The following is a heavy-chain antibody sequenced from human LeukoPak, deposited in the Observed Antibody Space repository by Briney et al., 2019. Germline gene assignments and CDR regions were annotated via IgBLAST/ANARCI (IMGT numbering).Heavy chain of an antibody. J-gene: IGHJ4*02. CDR3: AKDLSSGSYAFDY. Sequence: PGGSLRLSCAASGFTFSSYGMHWVRQAPGKGLEWVAVISYDGSNKYYADSVKGRFTISRDNSKNTPYLQMNSLRAEDTAVYYCAKDLSSGSYAFDYWGQGTLVTVSS. D-gene: IGHD1-26*01. CDR2: ISYDGSNK. V-gene: IGHV3-30*18. CDR1: GFTFSSYG.